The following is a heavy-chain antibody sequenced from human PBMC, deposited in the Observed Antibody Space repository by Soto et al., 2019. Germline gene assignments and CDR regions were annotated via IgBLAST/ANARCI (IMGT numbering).Heavy chain of an antibody. CDR2: ISSSSNYT. CDR1: AFTFSDYY. J-gene: IGHJ3*02. Sequence: GGSLRLSCAGSAFTFSDYYMTWIRQAPGKGLEWVSYISSSSNYTNYAESVKGRFTISRDNAKNSLFLQMNSLRAEDTAVYYFATALGLAYRRPNTFDIWGQCTIVTDS. D-gene: IGHD3-3*02. V-gene: IGHV3-11*06. CDR3: ATALGLAYRRPNTFDI.